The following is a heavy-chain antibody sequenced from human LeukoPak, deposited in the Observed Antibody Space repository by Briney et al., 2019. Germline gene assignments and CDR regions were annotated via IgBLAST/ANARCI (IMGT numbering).Heavy chain of an antibody. Sequence: GGSLRLSCAASGFTFSSYAMSWVRQAPGKGLEWVSAISGSGGSTYYADSVKGRFTISRDNSKNTLYLQMNSLRAEGTAVYYCAKDLGILWFGELFDYWGQGTLVTVSS. CDR3: AKDLGILWFGELFDY. CDR2: ISGSGGST. J-gene: IGHJ4*02. D-gene: IGHD3-10*01. V-gene: IGHV3-23*01. CDR1: GFTFSSYA.